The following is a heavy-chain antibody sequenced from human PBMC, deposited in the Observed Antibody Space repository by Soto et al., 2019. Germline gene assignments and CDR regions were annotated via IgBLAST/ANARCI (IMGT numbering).Heavy chain of an antibody. CDR1: GFTFRSYV. CDR2: ISSDESDK. Sequence: QVQLVESGGGVVQPGRSLRLSCAASGFTFRSYVMHWFRQAPVKGLEWVALISSDESDKYYADSVRGRFTISRDNSKNTLYLEMNSLRSEDTAVYYCAKHRGTHRNYWGQGTLGSVSS. J-gene: IGHJ4*02. V-gene: IGHV3-30*18. CDR3: AKHRGTHRNY.